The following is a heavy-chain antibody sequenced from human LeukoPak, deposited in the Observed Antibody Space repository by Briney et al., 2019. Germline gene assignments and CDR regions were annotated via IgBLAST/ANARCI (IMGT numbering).Heavy chain of an antibody. CDR2: MNFDGSEK. CDR3: ARETQRSDWD. CDR1: GFPFNTHW. D-gene: IGHD3-9*01. J-gene: IGHJ4*02. Sequence: PGGSLRLSCAASGFPFNTHWMGWIRQAPGAGLEWVADMNFDGSEKCHADSVKGRFTISRDNAKNSLYLQMNSLRPEDTAVYFCARETQRSDWDWGQGTLVTVSS. V-gene: IGHV3-7*01.